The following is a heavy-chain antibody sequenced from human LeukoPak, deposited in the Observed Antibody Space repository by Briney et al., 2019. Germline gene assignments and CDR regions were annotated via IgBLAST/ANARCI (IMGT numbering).Heavy chain of an antibody. J-gene: IGHJ4*02. CDR3: ARGGVTTVTLDY. V-gene: IGHV6-1*01. Sequence: SQTLSLTCAISGDSVSSNSVAWHWIRQSPSRGLEWLGRTYYRSKWHNDYAVSVRRRVTINPDTSENRFSLQLNSVTPDDTAVYYCARGGVTTVTLDYWGQGTLVTVSS. CDR2: TYYRSKWHN. D-gene: IGHD4-17*01. CDR1: GDSVSSNSVA.